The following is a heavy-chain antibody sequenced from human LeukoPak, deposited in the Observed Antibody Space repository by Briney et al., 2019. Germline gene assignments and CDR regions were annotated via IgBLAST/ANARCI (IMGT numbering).Heavy chain of an antibody. Sequence: SETLSLTCAVYGGSFSGCYWSWIRQPPGKGLEWIGEINHSGSTNYNPSLKSRVTISVDTSKNQFSLKLSSVTAADTAVYYCARARGGSGYCSSTSCPFDYWGQGTLVTVSS. CDR2: INHSGST. V-gene: IGHV4-34*01. CDR3: ARARGGSGYCSSTSCPFDY. J-gene: IGHJ4*02. D-gene: IGHD2-2*01. CDR1: GGSFSGCY.